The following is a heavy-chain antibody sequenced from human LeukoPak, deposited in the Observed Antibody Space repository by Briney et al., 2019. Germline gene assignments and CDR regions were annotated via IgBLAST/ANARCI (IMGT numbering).Heavy chain of an antibody. Sequence: SETLSLTCTVSGGSTSSGSYYWGWIRQPPGKGLEWIGSIYYSRSTYYNSSLKSRITIYVDTSKNQVSLKLSSVTAADTAVYYCARESPYYGSGSYIPFDYWGQGTLVTVSS. V-gene: IGHV4-39*07. CDR3: ARESPYYGSGSYIPFDY. CDR1: GGSTSSGSYY. J-gene: IGHJ4*02. D-gene: IGHD3-10*01. CDR2: IYYSRST.